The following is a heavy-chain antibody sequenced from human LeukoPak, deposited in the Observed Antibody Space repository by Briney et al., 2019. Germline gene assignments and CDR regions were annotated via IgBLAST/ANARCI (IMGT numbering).Heavy chain of an antibody. Sequence: PSQTLSLTCTVSGGSISSGGYYWSWIRQPPGKGLEWIGYIYHSGSTYYDPSLKSRVTISVDRSKNQFSLKLSSVTAADTAVYYCARGSPATVTSPFDYWGQGTLVTVSS. CDR3: ARGSPATVTSPFDY. V-gene: IGHV4-30-2*01. J-gene: IGHJ4*02. CDR1: GGSISSGGYY. D-gene: IGHD4-17*01. CDR2: IYHSGST.